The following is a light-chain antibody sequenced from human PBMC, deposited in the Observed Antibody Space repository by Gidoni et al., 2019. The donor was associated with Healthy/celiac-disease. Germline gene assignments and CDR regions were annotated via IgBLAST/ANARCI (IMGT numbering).Light chain of an antibody. Sequence: DIQMTQPPSPLSASVGDRVTITCRASQSISSYLYLYQQKPGKAPKLLIYAASSLQSGVPSRFSGSGSGTDFTLTISSLQPEDFATYYCQQSYSTPYTFGQGTKLEIK. CDR1: QSISSY. V-gene: IGKV1-39*01. J-gene: IGKJ2*01. CDR2: AAS. CDR3: QQSYSTPYT.